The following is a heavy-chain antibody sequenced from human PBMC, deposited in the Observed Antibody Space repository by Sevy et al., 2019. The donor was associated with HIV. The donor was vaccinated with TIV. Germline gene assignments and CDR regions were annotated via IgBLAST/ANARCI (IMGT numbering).Heavy chain of an antibody. CDR3: ARGSDYYYDSSDAFDI. CDR2: ISYDGSNK. V-gene: IGHV3-30-3*01. CDR1: GFTFSSYA. Sequence: GGSLRLSCAASGFTFSSYAMHWVRQAPGKGLEWVAVISYDGSNKYYADSVKGRFTISRDNSKNTLYLQMNSLRAEDTAVYYCARGSDYYYDSSDAFDIWGQRTMVTVSS. J-gene: IGHJ3*02. D-gene: IGHD3-22*01.